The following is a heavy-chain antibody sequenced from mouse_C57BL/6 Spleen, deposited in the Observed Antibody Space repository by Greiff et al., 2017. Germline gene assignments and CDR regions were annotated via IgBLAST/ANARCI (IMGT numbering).Heavy chain of an antibody. CDR2: INPNYGTT. D-gene: IGHD2-5*01. CDR3: ARCTYYSNYGHFDD. Sequence: VQLQQSGPELVKPGASVKISCKASGYSFTDYNMNWVKQSNGKSLEWNGVINPNYGTTSYNQKFKGKATLTVDQSSSTAYMQLNSLTSEDSAVXYCARCTYYSNYGHFDDWGKGTTLTVSS. V-gene: IGHV1-39*01. CDR1: GYSFTDYN. J-gene: IGHJ2*01.